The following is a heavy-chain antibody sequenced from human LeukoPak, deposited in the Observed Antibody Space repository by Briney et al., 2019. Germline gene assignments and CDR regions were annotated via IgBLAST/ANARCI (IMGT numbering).Heavy chain of an antibody. CDR3: ASNLHYYDSSGYYPRGEHY. CDR2: ISSSSYI. CDR1: GFTFSSYS. Sequence: GGSLRLSCAASGFTFSSYSMNWVRQAPGKGLEWVSSISSSSYIYYADSVKGRFTISRDNAKNSLYLQMNSLRAEDTAVYYCASNLHYYDSSGYYPRGEHYWGQGTLVTVSS. J-gene: IGHJ4*02. V-gene: IGHV3-21*01. D-gene: IGHD3-22*01.